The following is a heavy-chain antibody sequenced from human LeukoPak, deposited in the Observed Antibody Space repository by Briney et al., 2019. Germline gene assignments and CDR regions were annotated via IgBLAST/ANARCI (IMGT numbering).Heavy chain of an antibody. Sequence: GESLKISCKGSGYSFTSYWIGWVRQMPGKGLEWMGIIYPGDSDTRYSPSFQGQVTISADKSISTAYLQWSSLKASDTAMYYCARLYTPTRILKNWFDPWGQGTLVTVSS. D-gene: IGHD2-2*02. V-gene: IGHV5-51*01. J-gene: IGHJ5*02. CDR2: IYPGDSDT. CDR1: GYSFTSYW. CDR3: ARLYTPTRILKNWFDP.